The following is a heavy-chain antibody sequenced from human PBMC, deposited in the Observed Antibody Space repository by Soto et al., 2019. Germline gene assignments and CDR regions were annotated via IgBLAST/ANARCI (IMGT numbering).Heavy chain of an antibody. J-gene: IGHJ3*02. CDR3: AGYFCGGDCYRPYAFDI. D-gene: IGHD2-21*02. V-gene: IGHV4-34*01. Sequence: SETLSLTCAVYGGSFSGYYWSWIRQAPGKGLEWIGEINHSGSTNYNPSLKSRVTISVDTSKNQFSLKLSSVTAADTAVYYCAGYFCGGDCYRPYAFDIWGQGTMVTV. CDR1: GGSFSGYY. CDR2: INHSGST.